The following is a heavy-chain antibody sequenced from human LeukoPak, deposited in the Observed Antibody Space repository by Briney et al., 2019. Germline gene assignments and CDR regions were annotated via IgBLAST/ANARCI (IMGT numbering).Heavy chain of an antibody. CDR3: IRGSPGYSSSWHAY. J-gene: IGHJ4*02. V-gene: IGHV3-74*01. D-gene: IGHD6-13*01. CDR1: GFMLSSTW. Sequence: GGSLRLSCAASGFMLSSTWMHWVRQAPGKGLVWVSRINSDATSTSYADSVRGRFTISRDDAKNTMYLQMNSLRAEDTAMYYCIRGSPGYSSSWHAYWGQGTLVTVSS. CDR2: INSDATST.